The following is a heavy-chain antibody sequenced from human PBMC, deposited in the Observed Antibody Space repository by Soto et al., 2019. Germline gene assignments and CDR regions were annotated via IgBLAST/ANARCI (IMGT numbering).Heavy chain of an antibody. CDR2: IYPGDSET. CDR3: ARHVPRLQIEEFTYHFDF. Sequence: PGESLKISCKGSRYNFTSYWIAWVRQMPGKGLEWMGIIYPGDSETRYSPSFQGQVTMSADKSTNTAYLQWSSLKTSDTAMYYCARHVPRLQIEEFTYHFDFCRQGTPVPVS. V-gene: IGHV5-51*01. CDR1: RYNFTSYW. J-gene: IGHJ4*02. D-gene: IGHD2-21*01.